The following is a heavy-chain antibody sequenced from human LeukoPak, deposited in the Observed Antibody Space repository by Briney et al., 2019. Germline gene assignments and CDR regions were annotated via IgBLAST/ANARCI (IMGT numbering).Heavy chain of an antibody. Sequence: PSQTLSLTCAVSGGSISSGGYPWSWIRQPPGKGLEWIGYIYHSGSTYYNPSLKSRVTISVDRSKNQFSLKLSSVTAADTAVYYCARVQFVVATTNFDCWGQGTLVTVSS. D-gene: IGHD2-15*01. V-gene: IGHV4-30-2*01. J-gene: IGHJ4*02. CDR2: IYHSGST. CDR3: ARVQFVVATTNFDC. CDR1: GGSISSGGYP.